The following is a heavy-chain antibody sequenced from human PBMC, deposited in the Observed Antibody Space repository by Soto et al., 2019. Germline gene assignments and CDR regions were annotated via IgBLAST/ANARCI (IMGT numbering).Heavy chain of an antibody. Sequence: ASVKVSCTASGYTITSNGISWVRQAPGQGLEWMGWISAYNGNTNYAQKLQGRVTMTTDTSTSTAYMELRSLRSDDTAVYYCAILERIVGATTPGGGYYFDYWGQGTLVTVSS. CDR2: ISAYNGNT. CDR1: GYTITSNG. J-gene: IGHJ4*02. D-gene: IGHD1-26*01. V-gene: IGHV1-18*01. CDR3: AILERIVGATTPGGGYYFDY.